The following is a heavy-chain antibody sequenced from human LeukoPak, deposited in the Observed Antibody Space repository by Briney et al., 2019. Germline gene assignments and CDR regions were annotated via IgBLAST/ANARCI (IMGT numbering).Heavy chain of an antibody. J-gene: IGHJ3*02. CDR1: GYTFTSYD. CDR2: MNPNSGNT. D-gene: IGHD6-13*01. Sequence: ASVKVSCKASGYTFTSYDINWVRQATGQGLEWMGWMNPNSGNTGYAQKFQGRVTMTRNTSIGTAYMELSSLRSEDTAVYYCARPNSSSSYAAFDIWGQGTMVTVSS. CDR3: ARPNSSSSYAAFDI. V-gene: IGHV1-8*01.